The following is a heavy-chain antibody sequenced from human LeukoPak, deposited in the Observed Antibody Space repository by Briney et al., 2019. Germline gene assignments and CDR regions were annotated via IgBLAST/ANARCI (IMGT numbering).Heavy chain of an antibody. CDR3: AKDSGRWGVVVIGDYFGY. CDR2: ISYDGSNK. D-gene: IGHD3-22*01. V-gene: IGHV3-30*18. CDR1: GFTFSSYG. Sequence: GGSLRLSCAASGFTFSSYGIHWVRQAPGKGLEWVAVISYDGSNKYYADSVKGRFTISRDNSKNTLYLQMNSLRAEDTAVYYCAKDSGRWGVVVIGDYFGYWGQGTLVTVSS. J-gene: IGHJ4*02.